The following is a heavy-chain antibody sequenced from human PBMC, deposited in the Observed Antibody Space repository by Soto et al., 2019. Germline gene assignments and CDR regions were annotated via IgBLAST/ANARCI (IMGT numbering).Heavy chain of an antibody. J-gene: IGHJ3*02. CDR2: IIPIFGTA. V-gene: IGHV1-69*13. Sequence: SVKVSCKASGGTFSSYAISWVRQAPGQGLEWMGGIIPIFGTANYAQKFQGRVTITADEPTSTAYMELSSLRSEDTAVYYCARDVHYYDSRDAFDIWGQGTMVTVSS. CDR1: GGTFSSYA. D-gene: IGHD3-22*01. CDR3: ARDVHYYDSRDAFDI.